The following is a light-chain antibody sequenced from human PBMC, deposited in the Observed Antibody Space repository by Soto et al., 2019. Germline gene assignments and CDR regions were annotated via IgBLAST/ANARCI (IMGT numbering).Light chain of an antibody. CDR2: GTS. Sequence: DIQMTQSPSSLSASVGDRVTITCRASQSISRFLNWYQQKPGKAPKLLMYGTSKLEGEVPSRFSGSGSGTDFTLTISRLQPEDLATYYCQQSSTLPHTFGQGTKLEIK. CDR3: QQSSTLPHT. V-gene: IGKV1-39*01. J-gene: IGKJ2*01. CDR1: QSISRF.